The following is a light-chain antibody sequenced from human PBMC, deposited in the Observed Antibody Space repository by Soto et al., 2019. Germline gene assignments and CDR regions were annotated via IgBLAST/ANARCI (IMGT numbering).Light chain of an antibody. J-gene: IGLJ1*01. V-gene: IGLV2-14*01. CDR3: SSYTSSSTLVV. CDR1: SSDVGGYNY. CDR2: DVS. Sequence: QSALTQPASVSGSPGQSITISCTGTSSDVGGYNYVSWYQQHPGKAPKLMIYDVSNRPSGVSNRFSDSKSGNTASLTISGLQAEDEADSYCSSYTSSSTLVVFGTGTKLTVL.